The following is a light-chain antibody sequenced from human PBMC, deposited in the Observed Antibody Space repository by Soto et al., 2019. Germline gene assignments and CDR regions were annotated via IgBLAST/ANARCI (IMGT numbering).Light chain of an antibody. CDR1: SSDVGSYNR. CDR3: NSFTTSSTYV. V-gene: IGLV2-18*02. CDR2: EVS. Sequence: QSALTQPPYGSGSPGQAVTITCTGTSSDVGSYNRVSWYQQPPGTAPKLMIYEVSNRPSGVPDRFSGSKSGNTASLTISGLQAEDEADYYCNSFTTSSTYVFGTGTKLTVL. J-gene: IGLJ1*01.